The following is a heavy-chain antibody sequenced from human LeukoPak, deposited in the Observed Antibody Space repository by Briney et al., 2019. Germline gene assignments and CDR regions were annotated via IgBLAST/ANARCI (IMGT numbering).Heavy chain of an antibody. CDR1: GFTFDDYG. V-gene: IGHV3-48*04. Sequence: PGGSLRLSCAASGFTFDDYGMSWVRQAPGKGLEWVSYISSSGSTIYYADSVKGRFTISRDNAKNSLYLQMNSLRAEDTAVYYCARDWGGSYTIRYYYYYYMDVWGKGTTVTVSS. CDR3: ARDWGGSYTIRYYYYYYMDV. CDR2: ISSSGSTI. J-gene: IGHJ6*03. D-gene: IGHD1-26*01.